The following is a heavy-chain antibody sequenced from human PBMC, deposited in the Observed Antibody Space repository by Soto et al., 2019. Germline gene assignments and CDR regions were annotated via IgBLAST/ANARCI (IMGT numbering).Heavy chain of an antibody. V-gene: IGHV1-3*01. D-gene: IGHD5-18*01. CDR3: ARGTAMADWYFDL. CDR1: GYTFTSYA. CDR2: INAGNGNT. Sequence: QVQLVQSGAEVKKPGASVKVSCKASGYTFTSYAMHWVRQAPGQRLEWMGWINAGNGNTKYSQKFQGRVTITRDTSASTAYMELSSLRSGDTAVYYWARGTAMADWYFDLWGRGTLVTVSS. J-gene: IGHJ2*01.